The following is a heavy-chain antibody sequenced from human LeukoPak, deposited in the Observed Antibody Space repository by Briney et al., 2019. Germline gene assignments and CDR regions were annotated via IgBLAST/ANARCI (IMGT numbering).Heavy chain of an antibody. Sequence: PSETLSLTCTVSGGSISSSSYYWGWIRQPPGKGLEWIGSIYYSGSTYYNPSLKSRVTISVDTSKNQFSLKLSSVTAADTAVYYCATTGPLVLRLGELSSYYFDYWGQGTLVTVSS. D-gene: IGHD3-16*02. J-gene: IGHJ4*02. CDR1: GGSISSSSYY. CDR3: ATTGPLVLRLGELSSYYFDY. CDR2: IYYSGST. V-gene: IGHV4-39*01.